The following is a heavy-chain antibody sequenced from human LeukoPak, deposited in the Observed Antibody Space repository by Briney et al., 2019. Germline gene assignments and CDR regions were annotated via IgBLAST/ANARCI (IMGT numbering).Heavy chain of an antibody. CDR1: GGSISSSSYY. CDR3: ARERIPAAATADAFDI. V-gene: IGHV4-39*07. J-gene: IGHJ3*02. Sequence: PSETLSLTCTVSGGSISSSSYYWGWIRQPPGKGLEWIGSIYHTGSTYYNPSLKSRVTISADTSKNQFSLKLSSVTASDTAVYYCARERIPAAATADAFDIWGQGTMVTVSS. CDR2: IYHTGST. D-gene: IGHD6-13*01.